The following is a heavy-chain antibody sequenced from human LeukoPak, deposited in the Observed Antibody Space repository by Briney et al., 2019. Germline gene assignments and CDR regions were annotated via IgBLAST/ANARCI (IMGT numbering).Heavy chain of an antibody. Sequence: SETLSLTRTVSIYSIPVGYYWGWTRQPPGKGLDWIGSINLSGHTYYDPPLKSGVTISVDPSKNQFSLKLNPVTAAHCAVFLCARQVATKGEWSFDIWGQGTMVTASS. J-gene: IGHJ3*02. V-gene: IGHV4-38-2*02. D-gene: IGHD5-12*01. CDR3: ARQVATKGEWSFDI. CDR2: INLSGHT. CDR1: IYSIPVGYY.